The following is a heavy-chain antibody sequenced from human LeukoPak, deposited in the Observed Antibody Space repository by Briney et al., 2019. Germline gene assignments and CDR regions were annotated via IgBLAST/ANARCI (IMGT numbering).Heavy chain of an antibody. D-gene: IGHD3-10*01. CDR3: ARDRHYYYGSGGYCGEFDP. Sequence: SETLSLICTVSGGSISSSSFYWGWIRQSRGKGLEWIGSIYHSGNTYYNPSLKSRVTISVDTSENQFSLKLSSVTAADTAVYYCARDRHYYYGSGGYCGEFDPWGQGTLVTVSS. V-gene: IGHV4-39*07. J-gene: IGHJ5*02. CDR2: IYHSGNT. CDR1: GGSISSSSFY.